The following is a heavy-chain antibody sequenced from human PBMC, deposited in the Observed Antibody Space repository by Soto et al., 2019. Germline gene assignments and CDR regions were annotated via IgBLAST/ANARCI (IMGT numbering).Heavy chain of an antibody. CDR1: GFTFSSYA. D-gene: IGHD3-9*01. CDR2: IGGSGGNT. V-gene: IGHV3-23*01. J-gene: IGHJ6*02. CDR3: ASVVRYFDTPYGMDV. Sequence: EVRLLESGEGLVQPGGSLKLSCAASGFTFSSYAMSWVRQAPGKGLEWVSSIGGSGGNTYYADSVKGRFTISRDNSKNTLFLQMNRLRAEDTAGYYCASVVRYFDTPYGMDVWGHGTTVTVSS.